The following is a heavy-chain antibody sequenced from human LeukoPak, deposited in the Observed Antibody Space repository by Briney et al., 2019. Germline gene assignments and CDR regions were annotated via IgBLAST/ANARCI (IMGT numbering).Heavy chain of an antibody. V-gene: IGHV3-30-3*01. CDR1: GFTFSSYA. J-gene: IGHJ3*02. D-gene: IGHD2-21*01. CDR2: ISYDGSNK. CDR3: ATTRAYCGGDCSFLDAFDI. Sequence: SGGSLRLSCAASGFTFSSYAMHWVRQAPGKGLEWVAAISYDGSNKYYADSVKGRFTISRDNAKNSLYLQMNSLRAEDTAVYYCATTRAYCGGDCSFLDAFDIWGQGTMVTVSS.